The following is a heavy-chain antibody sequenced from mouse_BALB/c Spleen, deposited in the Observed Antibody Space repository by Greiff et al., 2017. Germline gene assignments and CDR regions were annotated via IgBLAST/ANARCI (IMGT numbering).Heavy chain of an antibody. CDR1: GFNFKDTY. Sequence: VQLQQSGAELVKPGASVKLSCKASGFNFKDTYMHWVKQRPEQGLEWIGRIDPANGNTKYDPKFQGKATITADTSSNTAYLQLSSLTSEDTAVYYCARDFNYGQTWFAYWGQGTLVTVSA. V-gene: IGHV14-3*02. CDR2: IDPANGNT. J-gene: IGHJ3*01. CDR3: ARDFNYGQTWFAY. D-gene: IGHD1-1*01.